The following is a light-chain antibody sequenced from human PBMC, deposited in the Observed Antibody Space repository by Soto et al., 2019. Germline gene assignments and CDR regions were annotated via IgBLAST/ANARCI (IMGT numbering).Light chain of an antibody. CDR3: CSYTSSSTLV. Sequence: QSALTQPASVSGSPGQSITISCTGTSSDVGGYTYVSWYQQHTGKAPKLMIYEVNKRPSGVSNRFSGSKSVNTASLTISGLQAEDEADYYCCSYTSSSTLVFGTGTKVTVL. CDR2: EVN. J-gene: IGLJ1*01. V-gene: IGLV2-14*01. CDR1: SSDVGGYTY.